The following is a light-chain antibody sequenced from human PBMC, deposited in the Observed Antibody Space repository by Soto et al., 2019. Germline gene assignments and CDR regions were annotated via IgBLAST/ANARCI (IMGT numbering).Light chain of an antibody. J-gene: IGKJ1*01. CDR1: QTISTW. CDR3: QQYTNTNNPWM. CDR2: DAS. V-gene: IGKV1-5*01. Sequence: DIPVTQSPPTLSASVGDRVTITCRASQTISTWMAWYQQKPGKAPNLLVYDASTLQSGVASRFSGSGSGTEFTLIISGLQPDDSATYYCQQYTNTNNPWMFGQGTKVEI.